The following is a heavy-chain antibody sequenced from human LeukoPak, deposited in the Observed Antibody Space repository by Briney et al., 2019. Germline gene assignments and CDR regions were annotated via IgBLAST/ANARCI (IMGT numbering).Heavy chain of an antibody. J-gene: IGHJ4*02. CDR2: ISWNSGSI. CDR1: GFTFDDYA. D-gene: IGHD6-13*01. V-gene: IGHV3-9*01. CDR3: ARENRRIAAASDY. Sequence: GGSLRLSCAASGFTFDDYAMHWVRQAPGKGLEWVSGISWNSGSIGYADSVKGRFTISRDNAKNSLYLQMNSLRAEDTALYYCARENRRIAAASDYWGQGTLVTVSS.